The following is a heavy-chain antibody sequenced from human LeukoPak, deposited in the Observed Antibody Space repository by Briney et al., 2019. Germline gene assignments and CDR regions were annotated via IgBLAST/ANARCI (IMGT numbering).Heavy chain of an antibody. CDR1: GGSISSGDYY. V-gene: IGHV4-30-4*08. D-gene: IGHD3-3*01. Sequence: SQTLSLTCTVSGGSISSGDYYWSWIRQPPGKGLEWIGYIYYSGSTYYNPSLKSRVTISVDTSKNQFSLKLSSVTAADTAVYYCARESPRITIFGVVINNHDAFDIWGQGTMVTDSS. J-gene: IGHJ3*02. CDR2: IYYSGST. CDR3: ARESPRITIFGVVINNHDAFDI.